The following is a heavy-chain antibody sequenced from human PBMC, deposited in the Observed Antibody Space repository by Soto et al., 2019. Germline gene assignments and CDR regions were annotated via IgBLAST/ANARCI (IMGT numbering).Heavy chain of an antibody. CDR3: AKDSLRGEVPAALNFDY. CDR1: GFTFSSYG. V-gene: IGHV3-30*18. CDR2: ISYDGSNK. Sequence: GGSLRLSCAASGFTFSSYGMHWVRQAPGKGLEWVAVISYDGSNKYYADSVKGRFTISRDNSKNTLYLQMNSLRAEDTAVYYCAKDSLRGEVPAALNFDYWGQGTPVTVSS. D-gene: IGHD2-2*01. J-gene: IGHJ4*02.